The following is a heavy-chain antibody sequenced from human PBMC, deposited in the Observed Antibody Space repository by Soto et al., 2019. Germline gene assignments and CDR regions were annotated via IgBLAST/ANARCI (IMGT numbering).Heavy chain of an antibody. CDR1: GFSFSSFW. Sequence: EVQLVESGGGLVQPGGSQRLSCAASGFSFSSFWMSWVRQAPGKGLEWVAATKEDGSEKNYVDSVRGRFTISRDNAKNSLYLQMNSLRADDTAVYYCARDGIWGQGSLVTVSS. V-gene: IGHV3-7*05. CDR2: TKEDGSEK. J-gene: IGHJ4*02. CDR3: ARDGI.